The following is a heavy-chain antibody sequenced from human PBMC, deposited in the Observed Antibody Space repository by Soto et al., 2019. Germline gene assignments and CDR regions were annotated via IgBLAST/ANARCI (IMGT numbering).Heavy chain of an antibody. V-gene: IGHV3-7*03. CDR3: ATFMTVTGPGWGRASEY. CDR2: VEEDGSDK. D-gene: IGHD6-19*01. Sequence: GGSLRLSCAASGFNFNSYRVSWVRQAPGKGLEWLACVEEDGSDKYYVDSVKGRFTISRDNAKSSVYLQMNTLGAEDTAIYYCATFMTVTGPGWGRASEYWGQGTRVTVSS. J-gene: IGHJ4*02. CDR1: GFNFNSYR.